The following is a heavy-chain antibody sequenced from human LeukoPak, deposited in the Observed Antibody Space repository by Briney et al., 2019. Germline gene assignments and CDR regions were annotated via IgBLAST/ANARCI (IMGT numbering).Heavy chain of an antibody. D-gene: IGHD3-10*01. V-gene: IGHV5-51*01. CDR2: IYPGDSDT. CDR1: GYSFTSYW. Sequence: GESLKISCKGSGYSFTSYWIGWVRQMPGKGLEWMGIIYPGDSDTRYSPSFQCQVTISADKSISTAYLQWSSLKASDTAMYYCARGPSTYYYGSGSSPLPIPFDYWVQGTLVTVS. J-gene: IGHJ4*02. CDR3: ARGPSTYYYGSGSSPLPIPFDY.